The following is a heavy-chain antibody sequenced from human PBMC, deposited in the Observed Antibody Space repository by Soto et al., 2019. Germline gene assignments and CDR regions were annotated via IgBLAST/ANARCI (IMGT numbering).Heavy chain of an antibody. CDR2: ISSNGGST. CDR3: ARGVDSRPKSRPFDY. J-gene: IGHJ4*02. Sequence: GGSLRLSCAASGFTFSSYAMHWVRQAPGKGLEYVSAISSNGGSTYYANSVKGRFTISRDNSKNTLYLQMGSLRAEDMAVYYCARGVDSRPKSRPFDYWGQGTLVTVAS. V-gene: IGHV3-64*01. CDR1: GFTFSSYA. D-gene: IGHD2-21*01.